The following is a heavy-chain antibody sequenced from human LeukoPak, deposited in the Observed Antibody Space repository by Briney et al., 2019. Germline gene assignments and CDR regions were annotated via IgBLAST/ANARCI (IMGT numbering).Heavy chain of an antibody. V-gene: IGHV3-30*03. J-gene: IGHJ4*02. CDR1: GFTFSSYG. CDR3: ARAPQLASNAFFDY. D-gene: IGHD5-12*01. Sequence: GGSLRLSCAASGFTFSSYGMHWVRQAPGKGLVWVAVISNDGTNKYYADSVKGRFTISRDNSKNTLYLQMNSLRPEDTAVYYCARAPQLASNAFFDYWGQGTLVTVSS. CDR2: ISNDGTNK.